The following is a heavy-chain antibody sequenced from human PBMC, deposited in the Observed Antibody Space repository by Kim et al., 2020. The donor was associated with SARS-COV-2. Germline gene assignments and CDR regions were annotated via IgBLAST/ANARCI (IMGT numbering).Heavy chain of an antibody. CDR2: INRDGSIT. CDR1: GFTFSSHW. D-gene: IGHD6-19*01. J-gene: IGHJ4*02. V-gene: IGHV3-74*01. CDR3: TTVSGPFDY. Sequence: GGSLRLSCTASGFTFSSHWIHWVRQAPGQGLVWVSRINRDGSITDYADSVKGRFTISRDNGKNTLYLQMSSLRAEDTAVYYCTTVSGPFDYWGQGTLVTVSS.